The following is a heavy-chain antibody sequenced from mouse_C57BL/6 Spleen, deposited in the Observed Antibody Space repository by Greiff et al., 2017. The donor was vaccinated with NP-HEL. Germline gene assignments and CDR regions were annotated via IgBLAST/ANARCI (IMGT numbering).Heavy chain of an antibody. D-gene: IGHD1-1*01. V-gene: IGHV1-55*01. CDR3: ARSPYYYGSSYGFDY. CDR2: IYPGSGST. Sequence: VQLQQPGAELVKPGASVKMSCKASGYTFTSYWITWVKQRPGQGLEWIGDIYPGSGSTNYNEKFKSKATLTVDTSSSTAYMQLSSLTSEDSAVYYCARSPYYYGSSYGFDYWGQGTTLTVSS. J-gene: IGHJ2*01. CDR1: GYTFTSYW.